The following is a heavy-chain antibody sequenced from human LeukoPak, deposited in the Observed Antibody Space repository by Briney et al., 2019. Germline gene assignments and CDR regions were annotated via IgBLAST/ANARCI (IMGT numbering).Heavy chain of an antibody. Sequence: TSSETLSLTCTISSASVSSYYWSWIRQPPGKGLEWIGYIYHSGSTNYNPSLKSRVTISLDTSKNLFSLKLSSVTAADTAVYYCARPSGMGPAFDIWGQGTMVTVSS. V-gene: IGHV4-59*08. D-gene: IGHD1-1*01. CDR2: IYHSGST. J-gene: IGHJ3*02. CDR3: ARPSGMGPAFDI. CDR1: SASVSSYY.